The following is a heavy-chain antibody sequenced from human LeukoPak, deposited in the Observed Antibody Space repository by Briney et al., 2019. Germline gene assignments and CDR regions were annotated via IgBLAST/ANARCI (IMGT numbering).Heavy chain of an antibody. Sequence: ASVKVSCKASGGTFSSYAISWVRQAPGQGLEWMGRIIPILGIANYAQKFQGSVTITADKSTSTAYMELSSLRSEDTAVYYCARANRKTLYYDSSGSFQHWGQGTLVTVSS. CDR1: GGTFSSYA. D-gene: IGHD3-22*01. V-gene: IGHV1-69*04. CDR2: IIPILGIA. CDR3: ARANRKTLYYDSSGSFQH. J-gene: IGHJ1*01.